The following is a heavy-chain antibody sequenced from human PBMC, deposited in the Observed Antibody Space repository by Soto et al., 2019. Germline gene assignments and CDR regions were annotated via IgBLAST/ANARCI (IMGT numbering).Heavy chain of an antibody. V-gene: IGHV1-69*13. CDR3: ARYALLGHYKTLDY. Sequence: ASVKVSCKASGGTFSSHAISWVRQAPGQGLEWMGGIIPIFGTANCAQKFQGRVTITADESTSTAYMELSSLRSEDTAVYYCARYALLGHYKTLDYWGKGTLVIVSS. J-gene: IGHJ4*02. CDR1: GGTFSSHA. D-gene: IGHD2-21*02. CDR2: IIPIFGTA.